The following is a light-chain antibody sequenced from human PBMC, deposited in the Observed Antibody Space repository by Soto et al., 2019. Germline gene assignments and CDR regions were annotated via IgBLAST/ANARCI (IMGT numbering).Light chain of an antibody. J-gene: IGKJ3*01. CDR2: DAS. CDR1: QSVSRS. V-gene: IGKV3-11*01. CDR3: QQRSNWPPFT. Sequence: EVVLTQSPATLSLSPGERATLSCRASQSVSRSLAWYQQKPGQTPRLLIYDASNRATGIPARFSGSGSGTDFTLTINSLESEDFAVYYCQQRSNWPPFTFGPGTTVDVK.